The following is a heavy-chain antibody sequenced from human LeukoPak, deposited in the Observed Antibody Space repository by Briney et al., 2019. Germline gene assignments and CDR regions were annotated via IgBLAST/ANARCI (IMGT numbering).Heavy chain of an antibody. CDR3: ARARCSGGSCYGWFDP. Sequence: SETLSLTCTVSGGSISSGGYYWSWIRQHPGKGLEWIGYIYYSGGTYYNPSLKSRVTISVDTSKNQFSLKLSSVTAADTAVYYCARARCSGGSCYGWFDPWGQGTLVTVSS. CDR1: GGSISSGGYY. D-gene: IGHD2-15*01. CDR2: IYYSGGT. V-gene: IGHV4-31*03. J-gene: IGHJ5*02.